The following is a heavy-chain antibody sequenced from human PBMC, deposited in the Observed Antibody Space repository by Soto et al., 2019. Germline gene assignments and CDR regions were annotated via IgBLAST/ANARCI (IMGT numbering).Heavy chain of an antibody. CDR1: GYNFTSYG. CDR2: ISAYNGNT. D-gene: IGHD6-6*01. CDR3: ARNQAPSSFFYHYYYMDV. Sequence: QVQLVQSGAEAKKPGASVKVSCKASGYNFTSYGISWVRQAPGQGLEWMGWISAYNGNTNYAQKLQGRVTMTKDTSPSTADIELRSRRPDDTAVYYCARNQAPSSFFYHYYYMDVWGKGTTVTVSS. J-gene: IGHJ6*03. V-gene: IGHV1-18*01.